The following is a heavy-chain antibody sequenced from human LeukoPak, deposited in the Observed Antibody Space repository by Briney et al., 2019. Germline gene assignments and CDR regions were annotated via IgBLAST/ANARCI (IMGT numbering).Heavy chain of an antibody. CDR3: ARDKGMVRGSRDGYSAFDI. CDR2: IYYSGST. CDR1: GGSISSSSYY. Sequence: SETLSLTCTVSGGSISSSSYYWGWIRQPRGKGLEWIGSIYYSGSTYYNPSLKSRVTISVDTSKNQFSLKLSSVTAADTAVYYCARDKGMVRGSRDGYSAFDIWGQGTMVTVSS. J-gene: IGHJ3*02. D-gene: IGHD3-10*01. V-gene: IGHV4-39*07.